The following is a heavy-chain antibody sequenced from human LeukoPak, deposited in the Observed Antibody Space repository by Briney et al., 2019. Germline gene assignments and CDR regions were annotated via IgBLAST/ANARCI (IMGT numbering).Heavy chain of an antibody. D-gene: IGHD3-22*01. CDR3: ARESRLIGY. V-gene: IGHV4-34*01. CDR2: IYYSGST. CDR1: GVSFSAYC. Sequence: PSDILSLTCAVYGVSFSAYCWGWIRQPPGKGLEWIGSIYYSGSTYYNPSLKSRVTISVDTSKNQFSLKLSSVTAADTAVYYCARESRLIGYWGQGTLVTVSS. J-gene: IGHJ4*02.